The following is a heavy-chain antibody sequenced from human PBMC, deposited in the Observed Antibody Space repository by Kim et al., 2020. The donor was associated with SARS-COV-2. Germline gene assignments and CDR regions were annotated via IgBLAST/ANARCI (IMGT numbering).Heavy chain of an antibody. V-gene: IGHV3-30*01. CDR3: ARDEAYSNYTNFYYYYGMDV. J-gene: IGHJ6*02. D-gene: IGHD4-4*01. Sequence: RFTISRDNSKNTLYLQMNSLRAEDTAVYYCARDEAYSNYTNFYYYYGMDVWGQGTTVTVSS.